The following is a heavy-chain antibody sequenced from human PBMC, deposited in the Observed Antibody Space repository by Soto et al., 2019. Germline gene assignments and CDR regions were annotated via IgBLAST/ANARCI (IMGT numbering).Heavy chain of an antibody. J-gene: IGHJ4*02. V-gene: IGHV3-23*01. CDR1: GFTFSSYA. D-gene: IGHD6-13*01. CDR2: ISGSGGST. Sequence: EVQLLESGGGLVQPGGSLRLSCAASGFTFSSYAMSWVRQAPGKGLEWVSAISGSGGSTYYADSVKGRFTISRDSSKNTLDLQMNSLRAEDTALYYCAMAGGIATAGAFNYWGQGTLVTVSS. CDR3: AMAGGIATAGAFNY.